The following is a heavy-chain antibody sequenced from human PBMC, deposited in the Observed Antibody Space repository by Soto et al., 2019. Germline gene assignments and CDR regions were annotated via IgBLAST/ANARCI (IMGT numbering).Heavy chain of an antibody. D-gene: IGHD6-19*01. CDR1: GGSISSYY. V-gene: IGHV4-59*01. J-gene: IGHJ3*02. Sequence: SETLSLTCTVSGGSISSYYWSWIRQPPGKGLEWIGYIYYSGSTNYNPSLKGRVTISVDTSKNQFSLKLSSVTAADTAVYYCARVLGIAVAGLIDSWGQGTMVTVSS. CDR3: ARVLGIAVAGLIDS. CDR2: IYYSGST.